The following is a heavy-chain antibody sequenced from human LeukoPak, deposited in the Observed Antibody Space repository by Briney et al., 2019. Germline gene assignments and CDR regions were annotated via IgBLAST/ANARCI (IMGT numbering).Heavy chain of an antibody. D-gene: IGHD6-6*01. J-gene: IGHJ4*02. CDR2: ISGSGGST. V-gene: IGHV3-23*01. CDR3: AKDLAPRPGYYFDY. CDR1: GFTFSSYG. Sequence: GRSLRLSCAASGFTFSSYGMSWVRQAPGKGLEWVSAISGSGGSTYYADSVKGRFTISRVNSKNTLYLQMNSLRAEDTAVYYCAKDLAPRPGYYFDYWGQGTLVTVSS.